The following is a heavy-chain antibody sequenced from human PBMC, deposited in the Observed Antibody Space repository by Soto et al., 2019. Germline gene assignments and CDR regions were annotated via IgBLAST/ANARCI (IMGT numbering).Heavy chain of an antibody. CDR1: GFTFSHYW. J-gene: IGHJ3*02. V-gene: IGHV3-74*01. CDR3: AVHGDYDAFDM. Sequence: EVQVVESGGGLVQPGGSLRLSCAGSGFTFSHYWMHWVRQAPGEGLVWISRINGDGSSTSYGDSVKGRFTISRDNAKNTLYLQMNTLRPEDTAVYYCAVHGDYDAFDMWGQGTMVTVSS. CDR2: INGDGSST. D-gene: IGHD4-17*01.